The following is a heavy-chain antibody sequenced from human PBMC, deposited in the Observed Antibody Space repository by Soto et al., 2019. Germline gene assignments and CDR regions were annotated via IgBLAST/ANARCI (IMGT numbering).Heavy chain of an antibody. CDR2: IDWDDDK. V-gene: IGHV2-70*01. CDR1: GFSLSTSGMC. Sequence: SGPTLVKPTQTLTLTCTFSGFSLSTSGMCVSWIRQPPGKALEWLALIDWDDDKYYSTSLKTRLTISKDTSKNQVVLTMTNMDPVDTATYYCARDTMVRDYYYGMDVWGQGTTVTVSS. J-gene: IGHJ6*02. D-gene: IGHD3-10*01. CDR3: ARDTMVRDYYYGMDV.